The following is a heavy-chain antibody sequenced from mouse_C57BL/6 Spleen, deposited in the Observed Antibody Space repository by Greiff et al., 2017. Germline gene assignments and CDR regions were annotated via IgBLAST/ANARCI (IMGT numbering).Heavy chain of an antibody. D-gene: IGHD2-10*01. CDR2: IWSGGST. CDR1: GFSLTSYG. CDR3: ARNPLLDY. J-gene: IGHJ2*01. V-gene: IGHV2-2*01. Sequence: VMLVESGPGLVQPSQSLSITCTVSGFSLTSYGVHWVRQSPGKGLEWLGVIWSGGSTDYNAAFISRLSISKDNSKSQVFIKMNSLQADDTAIYYCARNPLLDYWGQGTTLTVSS.